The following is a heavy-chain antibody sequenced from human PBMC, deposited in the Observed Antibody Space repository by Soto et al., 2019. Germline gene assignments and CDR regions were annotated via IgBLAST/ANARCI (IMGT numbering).Heavy chain of an antibody. CDR1: GFIFGNFW. Sequence: EVQLVESGGGLVQPGGSLRLSCAGSGFIFGNFWMTWVRQAPGKGLEWVANIKQDGSEKYYVDSVKGRFTISRDNVKNSLYLQMNSLRSEDTAVYYGARGTGGATSSGKDQFDYWGQGTLVPVSS. D-gene: IGHD1-26*01. V-gene: IGHV3-7*01. CDR2: IKQDGSEK. J-gene: IGHJ4*02. CDR3: ARGTGGATSSGKDQFDY.